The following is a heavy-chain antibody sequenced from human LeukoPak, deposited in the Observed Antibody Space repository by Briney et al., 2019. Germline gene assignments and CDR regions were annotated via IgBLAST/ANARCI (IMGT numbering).Heavy chain of an antibody. V-gene: IGHV1-18*01. D-gene: IGHD3-10*01. CDR1: GYTLITYG. CDR2: ISAYDVNT. CDR3: ARGGGFGDYFYYGMDV. J-gene: IGHJ6*02. Sequence: GASVKVSCKTSGYTLITYGISWVRQAPGQGLEWMGWISAYDVNTKYSQKFQGRVTMTKDTSTSTAFMELRSLRYDDTAVYYCARGGGFGDYFYYGMDVWGQGTTVTVSS.